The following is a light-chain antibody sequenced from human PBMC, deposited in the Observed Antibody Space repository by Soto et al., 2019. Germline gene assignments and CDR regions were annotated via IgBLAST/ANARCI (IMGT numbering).Light chain of an antibody. CDR2: DAS. Sequence: DIMLTQSPATLSVSPGERATLSCRASHSVNTNLAWYQQSPGQAPRLLIYDASTRATGIPDRLSGSGSGTEFPLTISILQSGDFAVYYCLQYSNWPRAFGQGTKVEIK. J-gene: IGKJ1*01. CDR1: HSVNTN. V-gene: IGKV3-15*01. CDR3: LQYSNWPRA.